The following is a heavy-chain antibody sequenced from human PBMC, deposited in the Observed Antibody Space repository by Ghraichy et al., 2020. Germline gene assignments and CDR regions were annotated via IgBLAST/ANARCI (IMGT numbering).Heavy chain of an antibody. J-gene: IGHJ4*02. CDR2: IYFGDSQT. CDR3: AHAAPVFTWDGTPLPNYFEQ. D-gene: IGHD2-15*01. V-gene: IGHV5-51*01. Sequence: GESLNISCQGSGHTFNNYWIGWVRQMPGKGLEWMGIIYFGDSQTRFSPSFQGQVTISADKSINTAYLQWSSLKASDTAMYYCAHAAPVFTWDGTPLPNYFEQWGQGTLVTVSS. CDR1: GHTFNNYW.